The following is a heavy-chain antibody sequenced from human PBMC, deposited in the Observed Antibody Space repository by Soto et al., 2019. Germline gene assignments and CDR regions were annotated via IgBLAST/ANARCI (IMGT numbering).Heavy chain of an antibody. CDR3: ARAIVVITIHEETYYFDY. V-gene: IGHV4-30-4*01. J-gene: IGHJ4*02. CDR2: IYNSGST. D-gene: IGHD3-22*01. CDR1: GGSISNVNYY. Sequence: PSETLSLTCTVSGGSISNVNYYWSWIRQPPDKGLEWIGYIYNSGSTNYNPSLTNRVTISVDTSKNQFSLKLSSVTAADTAVYYCARAIVVITIHEETYYFDYWGQGTLVTVSS.